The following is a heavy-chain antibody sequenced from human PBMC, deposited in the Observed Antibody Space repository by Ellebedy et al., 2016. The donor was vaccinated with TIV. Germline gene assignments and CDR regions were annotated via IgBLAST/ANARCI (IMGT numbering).Heavy chain of an antibody. Sequence: GGSLRLXXAASGFTFSSYAMHWVRQAPGKGLEWVAVISYDGSNKYYADSVKGRFTISRDNSKNTLYLQMSSLRAGDTAVYYCAKAASSNWYSYYYTMDVWGQGTTVTVSS. CDR1: GFTFSSYA. CDR3: AKAASSNWYSYYYTMDV. CDR2: ISYDGSNK. V-gene: IGHV3-30-3*01. J-gene: IGHJ6*02. D-gene: IGHD6-13*01.